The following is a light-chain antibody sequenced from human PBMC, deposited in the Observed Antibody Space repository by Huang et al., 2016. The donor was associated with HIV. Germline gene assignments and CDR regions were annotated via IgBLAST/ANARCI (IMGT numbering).Light chain of an antibody. Sequence: DIMMTQSPDSLAVSLVERATINCKSSQTGSDRCNNKNDLAWYQQKPGQPPKLLIYWASTRESGVPDRFSGSGSGTDFTLTISSLQAEDVAVYYCHQYYDTPYSFGQGTKLEIK. CDR1: QTGSDRCNNKND. CDR3: HQYYDTPYS. V-gene: IGKV4-1*01. CDR2: WAS. J-gene: IGKJ2*01.